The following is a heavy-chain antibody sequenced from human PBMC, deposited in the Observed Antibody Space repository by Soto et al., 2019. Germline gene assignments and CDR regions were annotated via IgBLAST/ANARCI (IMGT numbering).Heavy chain of an antibody. CDR1: GFTFGDYA. CDR2: IRSKAYGGTP. V-gene: IGHV3-49*04. D-gene: IGHD2-15*01. Sequence: GSLGLSCTPSGFTFGDYAMNWVRQAPGKGLEWVGFIRSKAYGGTPEYAASVEGRFTISRDDSKSIAYLQMNSLKTEDTAVFYCARSLLNGMDVWGQGTTVTVSS. J-gene: IGHJ6*02. CDR3: ARSLLNGMDV.